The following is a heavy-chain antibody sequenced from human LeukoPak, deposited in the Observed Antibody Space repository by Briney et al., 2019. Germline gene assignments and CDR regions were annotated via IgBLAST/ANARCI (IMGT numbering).Heavy chain of an antibody. V-gene: IGHV1-46*01. D-gene: IGHD3-22*01. Sequence: ASVKVSCKASGYTFTNYYMHWVRQAPGQGLEWMGIINPSGGNTNYAQNFQGRVTMTRDTSISTAYMELSRLRSDDTAVYYCARVDYYDSSGYDAFDIWGQGTMVTVSS. CDR1: GYTFTNYY. CDR3: ARVDYYDSSGYDAFDI. J-gene: IGHJ3*02. CDR2: INPSGGNT.